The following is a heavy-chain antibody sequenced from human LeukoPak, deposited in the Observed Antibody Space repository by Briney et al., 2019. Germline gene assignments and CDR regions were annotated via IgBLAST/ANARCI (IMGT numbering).Heavy chain of an antibody. CDR3: ARDWRVVAATDYYYYMGV. Sequence: SETLSLTCTVSGGSISSYYWSWIRQPAGKGLEWIGRIYTSGSTNYNPSLKSRVTMSVDTSKNQFSLKLSSVTAADTAVYYCARDWRVVAATDYYYYMGVWGKGTTVTVSS. D-gene: IGHD2-15*01. CDR2: IYTSGST. J-gene: IGHJ6*03. V-gene: IGHV4-4*07. CDR1: GGSISSYY.